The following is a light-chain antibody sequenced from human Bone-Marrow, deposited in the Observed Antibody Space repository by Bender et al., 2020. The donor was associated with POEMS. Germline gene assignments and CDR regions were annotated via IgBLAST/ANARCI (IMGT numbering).Light chain of an antibody. CDR1: SSDIGHNY. Sequence: QSALTQPASVSGSPGQSITISCTGTSSDIGHNYVSWYQQHPGKAPKLLIYAVTNRPSWVSNRFSGSESGNTASLTISGLQAENEAIYYCSSYSTGRTLVLFGAGTKLTVL. CDR3: SSYSTGRTLVL. V-gene: IGLV2-14*01. J-gene: IGLJ2*01. CDR2: AVT.